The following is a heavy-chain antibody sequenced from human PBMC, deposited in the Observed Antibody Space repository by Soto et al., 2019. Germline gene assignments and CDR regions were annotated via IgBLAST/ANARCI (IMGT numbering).Heavy chain of an antibody. D-gene: IGHD2-15*01. CDR3: AGSLGYCSGGSCHPRWFDP. J-gene: IGHJ5*02. V-gene: IGHV1-69*13. CDR2: IIPIFGTA. CDR1: GGTFSSYA. Sequence: ASVKVSCKASGGTFSSYAISWVRQAPGQGLEWMGGIIPIFGTANYAQKFQGRVTITADESTSTAYMELSSLRSEDTAVYYCAGSLGYCSGGSCHPRWFDPWGQGTLVTVSS.